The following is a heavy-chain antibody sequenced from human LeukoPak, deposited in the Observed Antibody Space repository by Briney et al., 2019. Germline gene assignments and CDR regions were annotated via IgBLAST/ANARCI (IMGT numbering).Heavy chain of an antibody. D-gene: IGHD2-2*01. CDR3: ARDSLGYCSNTSCKTHNWFDP. CDR1: GGSFSGYY. CDR2: INHSGST. J-gene: IGHJ5*02. Sequence: PSETLSLTCAVYGGSFSGYYWSWIRQPPGKGLEWIGEINHSGSTNYNPSLKSRVTISVDTSKNQFSLKLSSVTAADTAVYYCARDSLGYCSNTSCKTHNWFDPWGQGTLVTVSS. V-gene: IGHV4-34*01.